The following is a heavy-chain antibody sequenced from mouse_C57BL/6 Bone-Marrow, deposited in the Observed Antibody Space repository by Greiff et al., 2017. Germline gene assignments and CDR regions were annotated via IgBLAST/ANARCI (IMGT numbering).Heavy chain of an antibody. CDR3: ARLAIYYGNYAWFAY. Sequence: QVQLKQPGAELVMPGASVKLSCKASGYTFTSYWMHWVKQRPGQGLEWIGEIDPSDSYTNYNQKFKGKSTLTVDKSSSTAYMQLSSLTSEDSAVYYCARLAIYYGNYAWFAYWGQGTQVTVSA. J-gene: IGHJ3*01. CDR2: IDPSDSYT. CDR1: GYTFTSYW. V-gene: IGHV1-69*01. D-gene: IGHD2-1*01.